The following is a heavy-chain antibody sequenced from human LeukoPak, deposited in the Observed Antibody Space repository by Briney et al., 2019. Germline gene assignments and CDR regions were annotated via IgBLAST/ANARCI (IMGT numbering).Heavy chain of an antibody. CDR3: ARRAWDAFDI. V-gene: IGHV3-48*03. J-gene: IGHJ3*02. CDR1: GFTFNSYE. CDR2: ISSSGDTR. Sequence: PGGSLRLSCAASGFTFNSYEMNWVRQAPGKGLEWVSYISSSGDTRYDADSVQGRFTISRDNAKDSLYLQMNSLRAEDTAVYYCARRAWDAFDIWGQGTMVTVSS.